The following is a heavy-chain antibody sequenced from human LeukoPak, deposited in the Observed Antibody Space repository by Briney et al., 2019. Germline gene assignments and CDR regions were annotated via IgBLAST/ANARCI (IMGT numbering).Heavy chain of an antibody. Sequence: SETLSLTCAVYGGSFSGYYWSWIRQPPGKGLEWIGEINHSGSTNYNPSLKSRVTISVDTSKNQFSLKLSSVTAADTAVYYCARHLLNYYYYYMDVWGKGTTVTVSS. CDR2: INHSGST. CDR1: GGSFSGYY. J-gene: IGHJ6*03. CDR3: ARHLLNYYYYYMDV. V-gene: IGHV4-34*01. D-gene: IGHD3-3*02.